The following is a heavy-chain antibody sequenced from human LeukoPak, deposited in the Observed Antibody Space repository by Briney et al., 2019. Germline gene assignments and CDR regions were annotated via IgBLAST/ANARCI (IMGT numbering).Heavy chain of an antibody. CDR2: IYTSGST. Sequence: IPSETLSLTCTVSGGSISSYYWSWIRQPPGKGLEWIGYIYTSGSTNYNPSLKSRVTISVDTSKNQFSLKLSSVTAADTAVYYCARLRYGSGSYYIGSFGYYYYYYMDVWGKGTTVTVSS. J-gene: IGHJ6*03. D-gene: IGHD3-10*01. V-gene: IGHV4-4*09. CDR3: ARLRYGSGSYYIGSFGYYYYYYMDV. CDR1: GGSISSYY.